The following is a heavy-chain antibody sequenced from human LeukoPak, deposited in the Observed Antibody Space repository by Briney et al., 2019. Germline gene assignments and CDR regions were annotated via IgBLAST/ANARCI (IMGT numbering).Heavy chain of an antibody. Sequence: GASVKVSCKASGYTFTSYYMHWVRQAPGQGLEWMGIINPSGGSTSYAQKFQGRVTMTRDMSTSTVYMELSSLRSEDTAVYYCARRGEMAEHFDPWGQGTLVIVSS. CDR2: INPSGGST. J-gene: IGHJ5*02. D-gene: IGHD5-24*01. CDR1: GYTFTSYY. CDR3: ARRGEMAEHFDP. V-gene: IGHV1-46*01.